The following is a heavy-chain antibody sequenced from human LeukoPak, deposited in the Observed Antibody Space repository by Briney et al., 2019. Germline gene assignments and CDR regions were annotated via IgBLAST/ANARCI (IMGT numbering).Heavy chain of an antibody. CDR1: GYTFSDYY. V-gene: IGHV1-2*02. J-gene: IGHJ4*02. CDR2: INPNSGGT. Sequence: ASVKVSCKASGYTFSDYYTHWVRQAPGQGLEWMGWINPNSGGTRYAQQFQGRVTMTRDTSIGTVYTELSTLGSDDTAVYYCARDLSTSSNWELDYWGQGTLVTVSS. CDR3: ARDLSTSSNWELDY. D-gene: IGHD1-1*01.